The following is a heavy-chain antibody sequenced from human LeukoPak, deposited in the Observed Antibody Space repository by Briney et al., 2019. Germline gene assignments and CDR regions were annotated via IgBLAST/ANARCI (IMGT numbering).Heavy chain of an antibody. CDR1: GFTFSGAW. V-gene: IGHV3-15*01. CDR3: TTNLNLGWEVQLRPG. J-gene: IGHJ4*02. Sequence: GGSLRLSCAASGFTFSGAWMSWVRQAPGKGLEWLGVIKSQSFGGGTTEFAAPVKGRITISRDDSKNTLYLQMNSLMTEDTGVYYCTTNLNLGWEVQLRPGWGQGTPVTVSS. CDR2: IKSQSFGGGTT. D-gene: IGHD6-25*01.